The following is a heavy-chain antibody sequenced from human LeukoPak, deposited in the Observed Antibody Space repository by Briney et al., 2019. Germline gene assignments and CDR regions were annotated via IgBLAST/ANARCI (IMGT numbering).Heavy chain of an antibody. CDR3: ARLASSGWHYYYYYYYMDV. V-gene: IGHV1-46*01. CDR2: INPSGSST. J-gene: IGHJ6*03. D-gene: IGHD6-19*01. Sequence: GASVKVSCKASGYSFTSHYMHWVRQAPGQGLEWMGLINPSGSSTLYAQKFQGRVTMTRDMSTTTDYMELSSLRSEDTAVYYCARLASSGWHYYYYYYYMDVWGKGTTVTVSS. CDR1: GYSFTSHY.